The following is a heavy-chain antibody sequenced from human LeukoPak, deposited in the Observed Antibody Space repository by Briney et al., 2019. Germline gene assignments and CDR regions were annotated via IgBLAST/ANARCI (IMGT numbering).Heavy chain of an antibody. CDR2: IYPGDSDT. V-gene: IGHV5-51*01. J-gene: IGHJ4*02. CDR1: GYSLTNYC. Sequence: GESLKISCKGSGYSLTNYCIGWVRQMPGKGLEWRGIIYPGDSDTRYSPSFQGQVTISADKSINTAYLQWSSLKASDTAIYYCARRDASNFDYWGQGTLVTVSS. D-gene: IGHD5-24*01. CDR3: ARRDASNFDY.